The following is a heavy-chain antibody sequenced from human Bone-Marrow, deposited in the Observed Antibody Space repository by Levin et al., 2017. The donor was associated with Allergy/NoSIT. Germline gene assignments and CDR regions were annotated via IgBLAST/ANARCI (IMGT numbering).Heavy chain of an antibody. CDR1: GFTFSSYD. Sequence: GGSLRLSCATFGFTFSSYDMHWVRQAPGKGLEWVSGVATSGNTYYAGSVKGRFTISRENAKNSFYLQMNSLRAGDTAMYYCTRFISSGSDAFDIWGQGTMVTVSS. D-gene: IGHD3-10*01. J-gene: IGHJ3*02. CDR2: VATSGNT. CDR3: TRFISSGSDAFDI. V-gene: IGHV3-13*01.